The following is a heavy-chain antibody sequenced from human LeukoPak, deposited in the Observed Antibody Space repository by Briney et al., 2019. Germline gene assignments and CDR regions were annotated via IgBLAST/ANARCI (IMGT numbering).Heavy chain of an antibody. CDR2: ISSSSSTI. CDR3: ARVELRWSNPGDAFDI. J-gene: IGHJ3*02. Sequence: GGSLRLSCAASGFTFSSYSMNWVRQAPGKGLEWVSYISSSSSTIYYADSVKGRFTISRDNAKNSLYLQMNSLRAEDTAVYYCARVELRWSNPGDAFDIWGQGTMVTVSS. CDR1: GFTFSSYS. V-gene: IGHV3-48*04. D-gene: IGHD4-23*01.